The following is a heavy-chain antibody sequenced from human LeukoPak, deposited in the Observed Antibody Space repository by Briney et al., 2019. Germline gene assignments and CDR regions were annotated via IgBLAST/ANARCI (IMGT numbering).Heavy chain of an antibody. CDR2: INAGNGNT. J-gene: IGHJ3*02. D-gene: IGHD6-6*01. V-gene: IGHV1-3*01. CDR3: ARDKERESSSAFDI. Sequence: ASVKVSCKASGYTFTSYAMHWVRQAPGQRLEWMGWINAGNGNTKYSQKFQGRVTITRDTSASTAYMELSSLRSEDAAVYYCARDKERESSSAFDIWGQGTMVTVSS. CDR1: GYTFTSYA.